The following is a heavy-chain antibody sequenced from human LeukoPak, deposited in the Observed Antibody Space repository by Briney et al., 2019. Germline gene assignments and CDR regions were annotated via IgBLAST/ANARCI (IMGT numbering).Heavy chain of an antibody. V-gene: IGHV3-7*01. Sequence: RGGSLRLSCAASVFTFSSSWTRWVRQAPGEGVEWVANIKQDGSEKYYVDSVKGRYTISRDNAKNSLYLQMNSLRAEDTAVYYCARFYCSGGSCYSFSDAFDIWGQGTMVTVSS. CDR3: ARFYCSGGSCYSFSDAFDI. CDR2: IKQDGSEK. J-gene: IGHJ3*02. CDR1: VFTFSSSW. D-gene: IGHD2-15*01.